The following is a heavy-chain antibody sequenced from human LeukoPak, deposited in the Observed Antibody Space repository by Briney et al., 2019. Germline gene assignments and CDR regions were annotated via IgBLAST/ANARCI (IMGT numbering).Heavy chain of an antibody. CDR2: INSDGSST. V-gene: IGHV3-74*01. J-gene: IGHJ4*02. D-gene: IGHD6-19*01. CDR1: GFTFSRYW. Sequence: GGSLRLSCVVSGFTFSRYWMYWVHQAPGKGLVWLARINSDGSSTTYADSVEGRFAISRDNAKNMLYLQMSSLRAEDTAVYYCARKGAVAGTVDYWGQGTLVTVSS. CDR3: ARKGAVAGTVDY.